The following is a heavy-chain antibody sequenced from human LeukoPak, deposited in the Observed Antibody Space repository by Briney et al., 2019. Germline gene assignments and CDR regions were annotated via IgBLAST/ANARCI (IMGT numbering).Heavy chain of an antibody. Sequence: GESLKISCKGSGYSFTNYWISWVRQMPGKGLEWMGRIDPSDSYTNYSPSFQGHVTISADKSISTAYLQWSSLKASDTAMYYCARRTSSGGSCLDAFDIWGQGTMVTVSS. V-gene: IGHV5-10-1*01. CDR2: IDPSDSYT. D-gene: IGHD2-15*01. CDR1: GYSFTNYW. CDR3: ARRTSSGGSCLDAFDI. J-gene: IGHJ3*02.